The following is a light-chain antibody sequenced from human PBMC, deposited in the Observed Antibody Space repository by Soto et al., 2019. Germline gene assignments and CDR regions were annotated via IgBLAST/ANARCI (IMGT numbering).Light chain of an antibody. CDR3: ASYTSTDTLYV. J-gene: IGLJ1*01. CDR1: SSDIGPYNH. Sequence: QSALTQPASVSGSPGQSIGISCTGSSSDIGPYNHVSWYQQHPGKAPQLIIYGVSDRPSGVSSRFSGSKSGNTASLTISGLQAEDEADYYCASYTSTDTLYVLGTGTKLTVL. V-gene: IGLV2-14*01. CDR2: GVS.